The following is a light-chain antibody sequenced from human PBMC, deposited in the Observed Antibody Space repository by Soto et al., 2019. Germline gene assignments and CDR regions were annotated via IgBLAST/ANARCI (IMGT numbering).Light chain of an antibody. Sequence: DVVMTQSPLSLSVTLGQPASISCRSSQGLVYSDGNTFLNWFHQRPGQSPRRLICQVSNRDSGVXDXSSGSGSGTDYTLTISRVEAEDVGIYYCVQGTHWPWTFGQGTKVEIK. J-gene: IGKJ1*01. CDR1: QGLVYSDGNTF. V-gene: IGKV2-30*01. CDR3: VQGTHWPWT. CDR2: QVS.